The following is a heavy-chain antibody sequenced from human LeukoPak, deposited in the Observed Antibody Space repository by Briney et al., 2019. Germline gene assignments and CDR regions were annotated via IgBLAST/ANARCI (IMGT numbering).Heavy chain of an antibody. J-gene: IGHJ4*02. D-gene: IGHD2-2*01. Sequence: PGGSLRLSCAASGFTFSTYGMHWVRQAPGKGLERVTFIREDGSNEYYADSVKGRFTISRDNSKNTVYLQMNSLRPEDTAVYYCAKALGYCSGTSCFSPDYWGQGTLVTVYS. CDR1: GFTFSTYG. CDR2: IREDGSNE. V-gene: IGHV3-30*02. CDR3: AKALGYCSGTSCFSPDY.